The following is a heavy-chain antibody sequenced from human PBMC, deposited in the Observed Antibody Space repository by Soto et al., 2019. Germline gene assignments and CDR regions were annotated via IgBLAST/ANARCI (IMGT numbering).Heavy chain of an antibody. Sequence: GGSLRLSCAASGFTFNNYAINWVRQSRGKGLEWVSVISGSAGSTYYADSVKGRFTITRDNSKNTLYLQMSSLRAEDTAVYYCAKAGGAAGTVDYFDYWGQGTLVTVSS. J-gene: IGHJ4*02. CDR2: ISGSAGST. CDR3: AKAGGAAGTVDYFDY. D-gene: IGHD6-13*01. V-gene: IGHV3-23*01. CDR1: GFTFNNYA.